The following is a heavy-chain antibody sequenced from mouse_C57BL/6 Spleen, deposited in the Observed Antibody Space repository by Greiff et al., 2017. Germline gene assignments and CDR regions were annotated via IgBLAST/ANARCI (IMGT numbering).Heavy chain of an antibody. V-gene: IGHV3-8*01. CDR1: GYSITSDY. CDR2: ISYSGST. Sequence: VQLKESGPGLAKPSQTLSLTCSVTGYSITSDYWNWIRKFPGNKLEYMGYISYSGSTYYNPSLKSRISITRDTSKNQYYLQLNSVTTEDTATYYCARSPLLLRYLYWYFDVWGTGTTVTVSS. J-gene: IGHJ1*03. D-gene: IGHD1-1*01. CDR3: ARSPLLLRYLYWYFDV.